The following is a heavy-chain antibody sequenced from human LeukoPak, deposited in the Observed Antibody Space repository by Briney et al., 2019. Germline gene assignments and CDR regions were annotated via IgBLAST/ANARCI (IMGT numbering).Heavy chain of an antibody. CDR2: TYYRSKWYN. J-gene: IGHJ6*03. D-gene: IGHD6-13*01. Sequence: SQTLPLTCAISGDSVSSNSAAWDWLRQSPSRGLEWLGRTYYRSKWYNDYAVSVKSQITINPDTSKNKLAQKLNSVTPEDTAVYYCAREGDRYSSSWYYYYYMDVWGKGTTVTVSS. V-gene: IGHV6-1*01. CDR1: GDSVSSNSAA. CDR3: AREGDRYSSSWYYYYYMDV.